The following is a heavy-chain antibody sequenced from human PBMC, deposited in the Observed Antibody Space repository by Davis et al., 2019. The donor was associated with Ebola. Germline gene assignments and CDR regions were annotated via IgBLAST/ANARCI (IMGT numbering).Heavy chain of an antibody. Sequence: AASVKVSCKASGYTFISYDFNWVRRAPGQGLEWMGWMNPNNGDSGYAQKFQGRVTMTRNTSMGTAYMQLSNLQYEDTAVYYCARGWDSSGWQHWGQGTLVTVSS. J-gene: IGHJ4*02. CDR3: ARGWDSSGWQH. V-gene: IGHV1-8*01. CDR2: MNPNNGDS. CDR1: GYTFISYD. D-gene: IGHD6-19*01.